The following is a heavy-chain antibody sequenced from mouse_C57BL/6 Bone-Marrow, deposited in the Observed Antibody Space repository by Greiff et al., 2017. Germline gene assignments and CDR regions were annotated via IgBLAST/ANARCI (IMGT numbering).Heavy chain of an antibody. Sequence: VQLQQPGAELVKPGASVKLSCKASGYTFTSYWMQWVKQRPGQGLEWIGEIDPSDSYTNYNHKFKGKATLTVDTSSSTADMQRSSLTSEDSAVYYCARLDGYHWYFDGWGTGTTVTVSS. CDR3: ARLDGYHWYFDG. CDR1: GYTFTSYW. J-gene: IGHJ1*03. CDR2: IDPSDSYT. V-gene: IGHV1-50*01. D-gene: IGHD2-3*01.